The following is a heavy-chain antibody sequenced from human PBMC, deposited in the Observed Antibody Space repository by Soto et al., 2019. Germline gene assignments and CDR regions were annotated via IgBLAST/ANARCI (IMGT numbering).Heavy chain of an antibody. CDR1: GYTFTSYD. D-gene: IGHD2-2*01. CDR2: MNPNSGNT. CDR3: ARAEVMMPSYYYYMDV. V-gene: IGHV1-8*01. J-gene: IGHJ6*03. Sequence: GASVKVSCKASGYTFTSYDINWVRQATGQGLEWMGWMNPNSGNTGYAQKFQGRVTMTRNTSISTAYMELRSLRSEDTAVYYCARAEVMMPSYYYYMDVWGKGTTVTVSS.